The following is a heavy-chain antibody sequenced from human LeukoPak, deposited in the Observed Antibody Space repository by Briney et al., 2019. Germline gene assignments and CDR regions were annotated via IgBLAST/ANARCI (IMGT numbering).Heavy chain of an antibody. D-gene: IGHD3-10*01. V-gene: IGHV3-21*01. J-gene: IGHJ6*02. CDR2: ISSSSSYI. Sequence: GGSLRLSCAASGFTFSSYSMSWVRQAPGKGLEWVSSISSSSSYIYYADSVKGRFTISRDNAKNSLYLQMNSLRAEDTAAYYCARERDYGSGSYGMDVWGQGTTVTVSS. CDR3: ARERDYGSGSYGMDV. CDR1: GFTFSSYS.